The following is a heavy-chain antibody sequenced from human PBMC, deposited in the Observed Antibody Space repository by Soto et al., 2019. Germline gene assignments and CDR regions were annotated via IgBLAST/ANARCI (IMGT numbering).Heavy chain of an antibody. CDR1: GGSIRSYY. CDR3: ARGAVAGTFAY. Sequence: LSLTCTVSGGSIRSYYWSWIRQPPGKGLEWIGYIYYSGSTNYNPSLKSRVSISVDTSKNQFSLKLSSVTAADTAVYYCARGAVAGTFAYWGQGTLVTVSS. V-gene: IGHV4-59*01. J-gene: IGHJ4*02. CDR2: IYYSGST. D-gene: IGHD6-19*01.